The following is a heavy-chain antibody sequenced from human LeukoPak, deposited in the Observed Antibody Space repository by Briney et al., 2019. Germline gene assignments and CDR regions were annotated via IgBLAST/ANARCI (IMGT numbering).Heavy chain of an antibody. CDR1: GGTFSSYA. Sequence: SVKVSCKASGGTFSSYAISWVRQAPGQGLEWMGGIIPIFGTANYAQKFQGRVTMTRDMSTSTVYMELSSLRSEDTAVYYCARDPGADSGSYFDYWGQGTLVTVSS. CDR2: IIPIFGTA. D-gene: IGHD1-26*01. CDR3: ARDPGADSGSYFDY. V-gene: IGHV1-69*05. J-gene: IGHJ4*02.